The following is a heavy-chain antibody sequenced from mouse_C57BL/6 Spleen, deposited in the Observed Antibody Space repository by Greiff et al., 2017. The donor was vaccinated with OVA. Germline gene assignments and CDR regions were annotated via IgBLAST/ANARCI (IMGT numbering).Heavy chain of an antibody. Sequence: QVQLQQPGAELVKPGASVKMSCKASGYTFTSYWITWVKQRPGQGLEWIGDIYPSSGSTNYNEKFKSKATLTVDKSSSTAYMELSSLTSEDSAVYYCARGSSMDYWGQGTSLTVSS. J-gene: IGHJ2*02. D-gene: IGHD1-1*01. CDR1: GYTFTSYW. CDR3: ARGSSMDY. V-gene: IGHV1-55*01. CDR2: IYPSSGST.